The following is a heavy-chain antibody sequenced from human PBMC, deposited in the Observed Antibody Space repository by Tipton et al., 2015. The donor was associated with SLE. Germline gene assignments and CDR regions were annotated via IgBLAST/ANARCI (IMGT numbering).Heavy chain of an antibody. CDR3: ARGPALDSTGYYMDV. J-gene: IGHJ6*03. Sequence: GSLRLSCVASGFTFSSYEMNWVRQAPGKGLEWLSYISSRGTTIYYADSVRGRFTISRDNAGNAVFLEMNSLRGEDAALYYCARGPALDSTGYYMDVWGKGTAVIVSS. CDR1: GFTFSSYE. CDR2: ISSRGTTI. V-gene: IGHV3-48*03. D-gene: IGHD3-9*01.